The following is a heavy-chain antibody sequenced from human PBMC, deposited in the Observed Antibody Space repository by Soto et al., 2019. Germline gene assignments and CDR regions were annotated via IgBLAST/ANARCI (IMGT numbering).Heavy chain of an antibody. D-gene: IGHD6-13*01. CDR2: IGGSGGST. V-gene: IGHV3-23*01. CDR1: GFTFSSYA. CDR3: AKARHSGSSSNWFDP. J-gene: IGHJ5*02. Sequence: GGSLRLSCAASGFTFSSYAMSWVRQAPGKGLEWVSAIGGSGGSTYYADSVKGRFTISRDNSKNTLYLQMNSLRAEDTAVYYCAKARHSGSSSNWFDPWGQGTLVTVSS.